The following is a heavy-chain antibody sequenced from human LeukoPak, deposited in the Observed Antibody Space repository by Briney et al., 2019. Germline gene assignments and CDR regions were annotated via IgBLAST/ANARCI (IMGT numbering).Heavy chain of an antibody. J-gene: IGHJ4*02. CDR3: AREFGSGYDPRFFGY. D-gene: IGHD5-12*01. V-gene: IGHV1-2*04. CDR2: INPNSGGT. CDR1: GYTFTGYY. Sequence: ASVTVSCKASGYTFTGYYMHWVRQAPGQGLEWMGWINPNSGGTNYAQKFQGWVTMTRDTSISTAYMELSRLRSDDTAVYYCAREFGSGYDPRFFGYWGQGTLVTVSS.